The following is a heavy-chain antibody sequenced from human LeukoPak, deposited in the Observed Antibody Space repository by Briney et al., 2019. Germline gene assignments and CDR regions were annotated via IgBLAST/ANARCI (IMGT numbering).Heavy chain of an antibody. CDR3: ARGPHYYYMDV. V-gene: IGHV4-59*11. CDR1: GGSISSHY. CDR2: IYYSGST. Sequence: NPSETLSLTCTVSGGSISSHYWSWIRQPPGKGLEWIGYIYYSGSTNYNPSLKSRVTISVDTSKNQFSLKLSSVTAADTAVYYCARGPHYYYMDVWGKGTTVTVSS. J-gene: IGHJ6*03.